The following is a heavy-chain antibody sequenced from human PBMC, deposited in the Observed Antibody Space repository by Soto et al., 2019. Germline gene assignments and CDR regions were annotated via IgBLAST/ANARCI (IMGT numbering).Heavy chain of an antibody. CDR1: GFTFNSYS. V-gene: IGHV3-21*01. J-gene: IGHJ6*02. CDR3: ARDLPIVVVQGAETPIDYYYYCMDV. D-gene: IGHD2-2*01. CDR2: ISSSSSYI. Sequence: PGGSLRLSCAASGFTFNSYSMNWVRQAPGKGLEWVSSISSSSSYIYYADSVKGRFTISRDKAKKSMYLQMNSPRAEDTAVYYCARDLPIVVVQGAETPIDYYYYCMDVWGQGTTVTVSS.